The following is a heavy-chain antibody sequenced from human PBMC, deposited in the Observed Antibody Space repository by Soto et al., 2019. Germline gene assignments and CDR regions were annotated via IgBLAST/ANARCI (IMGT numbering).Heavy chain of an antibody. Sequence: GGSLRLSCAASGFTFSGYSMNWVRQAPGKGLEWVAYISSRSTSIYYADSVKGRFAISRDDAKNSLFLQMNSLRNEDTAVYYCERDLYLRYFEPRSLDFWGQGVLVTV. CDR3: ERDLYLRYFEPRSLDF. V-gene: IGHV3-48*02. CDR2: ISSRSTSI. CDR1: GFTFSGYS. J-gene: IGHJ4*03. D-gene: IGHD3-9*01.